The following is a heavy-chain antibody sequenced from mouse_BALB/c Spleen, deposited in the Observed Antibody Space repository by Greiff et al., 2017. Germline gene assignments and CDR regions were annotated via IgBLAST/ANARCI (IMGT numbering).Heavy chain of an antibody. CDR1: GYTFTSYV. CDR2: INPYNDGT. Sequence: EVKLMESGPELVKPGASVKMSCKASGYTFTSYVMHWVKQKPGQGLEWIGYINPYNDGTKYNEKFKGKATLTSDKSSSTAYMELSSLTSEDSAVYYCARRVYYGSSYNYAMDYWGQGTSVTVSS. J-gene: IGHJ4*01. D-gene: IGHD1-1*01. CDR3: ARRVYYGSSYNYAMDY. V-gene: IGHV1-14*01.